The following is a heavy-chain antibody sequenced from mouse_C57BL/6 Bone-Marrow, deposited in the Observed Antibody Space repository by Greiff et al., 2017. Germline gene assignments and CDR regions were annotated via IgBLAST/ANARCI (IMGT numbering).Heavy chain of an antibody. V-gene: IGHV1-77*01. D-gene: IGHD2-4*01. CDR1: GYTFTDYY. Sequence: LVESGAELVKPGASVKISCKASGYTFTDYYINWVKQRPGQGLAWIGKIGPGSGSTYYNEKFKGKATLPADKSSSTAYMQLSSLTSEDSAVYFCARDYDAGYYAMDYWGQGTSGTVSS. J-gene: IGHJ4*01. CDR2: IGPGSGST. CDR3: ARDYDAGYYAMDY.